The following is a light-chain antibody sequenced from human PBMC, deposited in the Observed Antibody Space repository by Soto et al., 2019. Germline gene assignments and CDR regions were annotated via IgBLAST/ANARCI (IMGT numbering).Light chain of an antibody. V-gene: IGKV1-5*03. CDR3: QQYGHYSRT. J-gene: IGKJ1*01. CDR1: QSVENW. CDR2: RTS. Sequence: DIQVTPSPSALSASVGDTVTITCRASQSVENWLAWYQQKPGQAPNGLIYRTSPLKSGVPPRFTGRGSGKEFTRTISSLQPEDSATYYCQQYGHYSRTVGQGPKVEIK.